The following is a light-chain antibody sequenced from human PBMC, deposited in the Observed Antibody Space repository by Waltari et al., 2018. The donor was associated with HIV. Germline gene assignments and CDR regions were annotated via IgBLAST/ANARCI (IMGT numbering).Light chain of an antibody. Sequence: QSALTQPRSVSGSPGQSVTISCTGTSSDVGGYDSVSWYLQHPGNVPKLIIYEVIKRPSWVPDRFSGSKSGNTASLTIAGLQTEDEADYFCCSYAGTYTYVLFGGGTKLTVL. CDR1: SSDVGGYDS. CDR3: CSYAGTYTYVL. V-gene: IGLV2-11*01. J-gene: IGLJ3*02. CDR2: EVI.